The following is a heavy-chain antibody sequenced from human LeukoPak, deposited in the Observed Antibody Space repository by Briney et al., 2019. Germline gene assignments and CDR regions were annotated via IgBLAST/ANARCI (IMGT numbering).Heavy chain of an antibody. Sequence: SETLSLTCSVSGASISGGTYYWGWIRQPPGKGLEWIGSIYYTGSTYDNPSLKSRVTISVDTSKNQFSLKLSSVTAADTAVYYCANYYDSSGYSGFDYWGQGTLVTVSS. CDR3: ANYYDSSGYSGFDY. D-gene: IGHD3-22*01. CDR2: IYYTGST. J-gene: IGHJ4*02. V-gene: IGHV4-39*07. CDR1: GASISGGTYY.